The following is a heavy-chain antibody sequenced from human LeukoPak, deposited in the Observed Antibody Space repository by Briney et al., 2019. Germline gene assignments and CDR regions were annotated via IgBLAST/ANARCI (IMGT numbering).Heavy chain of an antibody. CDR2: ISHSGST. CDR3: ARLSPVTTGTGAFDS. CDR1: GYSISSGYY. V-gene: IGHV4-38-2*02. J-gene: IGHJ4*02. Sequence: SETLSLTCTVSGYSISSGYYWGWIRQPPGKGLKWIGSISHSGSTYYNPSLKSRVTISVDTSKNQFSLKLSSVTAADTAVYYCARLSPVTTGTGAFDSWGQGTLVTVSS. D-gene: IGHD4-17*01.